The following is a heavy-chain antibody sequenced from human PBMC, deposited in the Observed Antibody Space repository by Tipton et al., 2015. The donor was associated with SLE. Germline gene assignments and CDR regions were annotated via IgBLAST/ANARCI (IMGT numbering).Heavy chain of an antibody. D-gene: IGHD3-22*01. CDR3: ASLRYDTDY. J-gene: IGHJ4*02. CDR1: GXXXXXYY. V-gene: IGHV4-59*08. Sequence: TLSLTCTVSGXXXXXYYXXXIRQPPGKGLEWIGYXYYSGRTNXXPPLKSRVTISVDTSKNQFSLKLSSVTAADTAVYYCASLRYDTDYWGQGTLVXVSS. CDR2: XYYSGRT.